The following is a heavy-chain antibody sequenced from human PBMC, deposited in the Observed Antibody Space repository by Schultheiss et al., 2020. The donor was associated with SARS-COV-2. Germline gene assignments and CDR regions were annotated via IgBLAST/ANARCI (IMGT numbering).Heavy chain of an antibody. J-gene: IGHJ5*01. CDR1: GGSISSGGYS. Sequence: SETLSLTCAVSGGSISSGGYSWSWIRQPPGKGLEWIGYIYYSGSTYYNPSLKSRVTISVDTSKNQFSLKLSSVTAADTAVYYCARQSGYCSSTSCSWNWFDSWGQGTLVTVSS. CDR2: IYYSGST. D-gene: IGHD2-2*03. V-gene: IGHV4-30-4*07. CDR3: ARQSGYCSSTSCSWNWFDS.